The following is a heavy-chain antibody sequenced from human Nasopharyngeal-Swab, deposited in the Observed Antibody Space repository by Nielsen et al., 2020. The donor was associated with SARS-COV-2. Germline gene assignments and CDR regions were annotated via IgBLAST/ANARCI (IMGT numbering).Heavy chain of an antibody. CDR2: IVGSGDNSGSGGST. J-gene: IGHJ3*02. D-gene: IGHD5-24*01. Sequence: GESLKISCVASGYSFRTYGMSWVRQAPGKGLEWVAAIVGSGDNSGSGGSTYYADSVKGRFTISRDNSKNTLYLQMNSLRAEDTAVYYCAKDKDGAFDIWGQGTMVTVSS. CDR3: AKDKDGAFDI. V-gene: IGHV3-23*01. CDR1: GYSFRTYG.